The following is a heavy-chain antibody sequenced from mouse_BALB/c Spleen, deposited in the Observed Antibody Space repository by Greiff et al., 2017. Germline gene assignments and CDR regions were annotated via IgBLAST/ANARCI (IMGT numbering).Heavy chain of an antibody. Sequence: VQLKESGPGLVKPSQSLSLTCTVTGYSITSDYAWNWIRQFPGNKLEWMGYISYSGSTSYNPSLKSRISITRDTSKNQFFLQLNSVTTEDTATYYCARSPLGREAMDYWGQGTSVTVSS. CDR1: GYSITSDYA. D-gene: IGHD4-1*01. V-gene: IGHV3-2*02. CDR2: ISYSGST. J-gene: IGHJ4*01. CDR3: ARSPLGREAMDY.